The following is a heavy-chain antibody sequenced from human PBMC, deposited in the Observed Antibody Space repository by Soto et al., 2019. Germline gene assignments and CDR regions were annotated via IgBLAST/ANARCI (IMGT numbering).Heavy chain of an antibody. CDR3: ASPRINLARGVIYGMDL. Sequence: ASVKVSCKASGYTFTSYYMHWVRQAPGQGLEWMGIINPSGGSTSYAQKFQGRVTMTRDTSTSTVYMELSSLRSEDTAVYSCASPRINLARGVIYGMDLWGQGTTVTVSS. CDR2: INPSGGST. CDR1: GYTFTSYY. V-gene: IGHV1-46*01. D-gene: IGHD3-10*01. J-gene: IGHJ6*02.